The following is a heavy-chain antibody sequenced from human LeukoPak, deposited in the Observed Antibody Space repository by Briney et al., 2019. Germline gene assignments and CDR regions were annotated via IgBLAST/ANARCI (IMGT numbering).Heavy chain of an antibody. CDR1: GFTFSSYS. CDR3: ARGDSYGYFLDY. CDR2: ISSSSSYI. Sequence: GGSLRLSCAASGFTFSSYSMNWVRQAPGKGLGWVSSISSSSSYIYYADSVKGRFTISRDNAKDSLYLQMNSLRAEDTAVYYCARGDSYGYFLDYWGQGTLVTVSS. V-gene: IGHV3-21*01. J-gene: IGHJ4*02. D-gene: IGHD5-18*01.